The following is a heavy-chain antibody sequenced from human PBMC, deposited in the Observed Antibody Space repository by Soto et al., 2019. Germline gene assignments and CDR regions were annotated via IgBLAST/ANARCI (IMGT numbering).Heavy chain of an antibody. CDR2: IIPILGIA. V-gene: IGHV1-69*02. CDR3: AILSRDGYNDNWYFDL. Sequence: QVQLVQSGAEVKKPGSSVKVSCKASGGTFSSYTISWVRQAPGQGLEWMGRIIPILGIANYAQKFQGRVTIPADKSTITAYMELSSLRSEDTAVYYCAILSRDGYNDNWYFDLWGRGTLVTVSS. CDR1: GGTFSSYT. D-gene: IGHD3-22*01. J-gene: IGHJ2*01.